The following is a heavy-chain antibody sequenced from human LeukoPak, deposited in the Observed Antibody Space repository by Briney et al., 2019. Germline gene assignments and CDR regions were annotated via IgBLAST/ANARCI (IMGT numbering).Heavy chain of an antibody. CDR3: AVLGYSYGYSIRDY. Sequence: PSETLSLTCTVSGGSISSSSYYWGWIRQPPGKGLEWIGSIYYSGSTYYNPSLKSRVTISVDTSKNQFSLKLSSVTAADTAVYYCAVLGYSYGYSIRDYWGQGTLVTVSS. V-gene: IGHV4-39*01. J-gene: IGHJ4*02. D-gene: IGHD5-18*01. CDR2: IYYSGST. CDR1: GGSISSSSYY.